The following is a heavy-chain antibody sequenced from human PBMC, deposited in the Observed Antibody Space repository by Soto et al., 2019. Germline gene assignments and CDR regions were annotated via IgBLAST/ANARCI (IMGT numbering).Heavy chain of an antibody. CDR1: VYTLTELS. CDR3: ATVGYLDVLNFDY. Sequence: GASVKFSCKVSVYTLTELSMHWVRQAPGKGLEWMGGFDPEDGETIYAQKFQGRVTMTEDTSTDTAYMELSSLRSEDTSVYYCATVGYLDVLNFDYWGQGTLVTVSS. CDR2: FDPEDGET. D-gene: IGHD3-22*01. J-gene: IGHJ4*02. V-gene: IGHV1-24*01.